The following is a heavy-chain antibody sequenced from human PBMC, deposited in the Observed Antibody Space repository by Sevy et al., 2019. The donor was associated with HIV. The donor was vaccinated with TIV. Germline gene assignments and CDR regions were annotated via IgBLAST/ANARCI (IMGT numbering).Heavy chain of an antibody. Sequence: GGSLRLSCTTSGFTFDDYAMSWFRRAPGKGLEWVAFLTRNSYEADGGTTEYAASVKGRFIISRDDSKSIAYLQMNSLKTEDTAVYHCTRGLVTADTPEYFFDYWGQGTLVTVSS. CDR3: TRGLVTADTPEYFFDY. V-gene: IGHV3-49*03. CDR2: LTRNSYEADGGTT. J-gene: IGHJ4*02. CDR1: GFTFDDYA. D-gene: IGHD3-9*01.